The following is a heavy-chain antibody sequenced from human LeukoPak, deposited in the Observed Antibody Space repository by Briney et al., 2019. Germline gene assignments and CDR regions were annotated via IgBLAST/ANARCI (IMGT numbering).Heavy chain of an antibody. V-gene: IGHV4-39*07. J-gene: IGHJ3*02. D-gene: IGHD2-21*02. CDR2: IYDSGST. CDR1: GGSIRSSYYY. CDR3: ARKTTAGPTKAAFDI. Sequence: SETLSLTCTVSGGSIRSSYYYWGWIRQPPGKGLEWIGSIYDSGSTYYNPSLKSRVTISVDTSKNQFSLKLSSVTAVDTAVYYCARKTTAGPTKAAFDIWGQGTMVAVST.